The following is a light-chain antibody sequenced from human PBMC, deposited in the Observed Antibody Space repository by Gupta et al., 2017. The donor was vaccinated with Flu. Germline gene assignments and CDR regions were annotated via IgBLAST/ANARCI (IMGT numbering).Light chain of an antibody. CDR1: NIGSKS. CDR2: DDS. V-gene: IGLV3-21*02. CDR3: QVWDSSSDHPYVV. J-gene: IGLJ2*01. Sequence: SYVLTQPPSVSVAPGQTARITCGGNNIGSKSVHWYQQKPAQAPVLVVYDDSDRPPGIPERFSGSNSGNTATLTISRVEAGDEADYYCQVWDSSSDHPYVVFGGGTKLTVL.